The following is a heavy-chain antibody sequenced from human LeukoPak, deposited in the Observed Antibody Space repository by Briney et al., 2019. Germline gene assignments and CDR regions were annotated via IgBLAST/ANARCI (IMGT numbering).Heavy chain of an antibody. Sequence: GRSLRLSCAASGFTFSNYDMHWVRQAPGKGLKWVAVIWFDGSNKFYADSVKGRFTIPRDNSKNTLYLQMNSLRAEDTAVYYCASSAGALIDCWGQGTLVIVSS. J-gene: IGHJ4*02. CDR3: ASSAGALIDC. CDR2: IWFDGSNK. CDR1: GFTFSNYD. V-gene: IGHV3-33*01. D-gene: IGHD6-19*01.